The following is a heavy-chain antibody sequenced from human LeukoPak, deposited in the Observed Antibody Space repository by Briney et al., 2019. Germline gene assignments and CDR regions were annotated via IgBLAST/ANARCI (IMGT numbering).Heavy chain of an antibody. V-gene: IGHV4-61*02. D-gene: IGHD6-6*01. CDR2: IYTSGST. CDR3: ARGGIAARDFDY. Sequence: SETLSLTCTVSGGSISSGSYYWSWIRQPAGKGLEWIGRIYTSGSTNYNPSLKSRVTISVDTSKNQFSLRLSSVTAADTAVYYCARGGIAARDFDYWGQGTLVTVSS. CDR1: GGSISSGSYY. J-gene: IGHJ4*02.